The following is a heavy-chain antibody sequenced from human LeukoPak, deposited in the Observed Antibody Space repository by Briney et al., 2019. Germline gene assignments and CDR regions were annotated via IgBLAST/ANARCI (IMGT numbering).Heavy chain of an antibody. CDR3: ARDPLGDSSGWYDRWFDP. CDR1: GYSTSSGYY. CDR2: IYHSGST. Sequence: SETLSLTCTVSGYSTSSGYYWGWIRQPPGKGLEWIGSIYHSGSTYYNPSLMSRVTISVDTSKNQFSLKLSSVTAADTAVYYCARDPLGDSSGWYDRWFDPWGQGTLVTVSS. J-gene: IGHJ5*02. V-gene: IGHV4-38-2*02. D-gene: IGHD6-19*01.